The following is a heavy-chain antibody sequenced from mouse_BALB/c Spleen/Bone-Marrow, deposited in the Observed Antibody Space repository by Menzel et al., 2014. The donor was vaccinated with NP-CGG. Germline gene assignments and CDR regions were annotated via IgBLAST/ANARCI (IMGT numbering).Heavy chain of an antibody. V-gene: IGHV1-14*01. D-gene: IGHD3-2*01. CDR3: ARPRQLGLPYYFDY. Sequence: QLQESGPELVKPGASVKMSCKASGYTFTSYVMHWVKQKPGQGLEWIGYINPYNDGTKYNEKFKGKATLTSDKTSSTAYMELSSLTSEDSAVYYCARPRQLGLPYYFDYWGQGTTLPVSS. J-gene: IGHJ2*01. CDR1: GYTFTSYV. CDR2: INPYNDGT.